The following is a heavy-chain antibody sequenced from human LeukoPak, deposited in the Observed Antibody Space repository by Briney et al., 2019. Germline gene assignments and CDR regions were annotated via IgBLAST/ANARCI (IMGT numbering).Heavy chain of an antibody. CDR2: ISYDGSNK. Sequence: GGSLRLSCAASGFTFSSYAMHWVRQAPGKGLEWVAVISYDGSNKYYADSVKGRFTISRDNSKNTLYLQMNSLRAEDTAVYYCARLGYCSGGSCYWGQGTLVTVSS. J-gene: IGHJ4*02. CDR3: ARLGYCSGGSCY. D-gene: IGHD2-15*01. V-gene: IGHV3-30*04. CDR1: GFTFSSYA.